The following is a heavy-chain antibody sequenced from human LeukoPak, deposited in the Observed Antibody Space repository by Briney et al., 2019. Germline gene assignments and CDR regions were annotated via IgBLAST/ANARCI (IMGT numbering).Heavy chain of an antibody. CDR3: ARDYELRFLEWLFIH. V-gene: IGHV1-2*02. CDR2: INPNSGGT. J-gene: IGHJ4*02. Sequence: ASVKVSCKASGYTFTGYYMHWVRQAPGQGLEWMGWINPNSGGTNYAQKFQGRVTMTRDTSISTAYMELSRLRSDDTAEYYCARDYELRFLEWLFIHWGQGTLVTVSS. CDR1: GYTFTGYY. D-gene: IGHD3-3*01.